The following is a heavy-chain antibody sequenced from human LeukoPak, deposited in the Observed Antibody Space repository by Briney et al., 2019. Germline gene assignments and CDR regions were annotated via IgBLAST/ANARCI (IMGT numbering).Heavy chain of an antibody. CDR3: ARGHGYDFWSALNVGPYGDAFDI. CDR1: GGSFSGYY. Sequence: SETLSLTCAAYGGSFSGYYWNWIRQSPRKGLEWIGAINHSGSTNYNPTLLRRFTISVDMIKKQFSLKLTSVTAADTAVYYCARGHGYDFWSALNVGPYGDAFDIWGQGTMVTVSS. V-gene: IGHV4-34*01. CDR2: INHSGST. J-gene: IGHJ3*02. D-gene: IGHD3-3*01.